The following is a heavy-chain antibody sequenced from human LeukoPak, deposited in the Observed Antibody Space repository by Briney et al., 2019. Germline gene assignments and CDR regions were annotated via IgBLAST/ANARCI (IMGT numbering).Heavy chain of an antibody. CDR2: ISYDGSNK. D-gene: IGHD1-1*01. CDR3: AKAGGPTTPFTY. J-gene: IGHJ4*02. V-gene: IGHV3-30*18. CDR1: GFTFSSYG. Sequence: PGGSLRLSCAASGFTFSSYGMHWVRQAPGKGLEWVAVISYDGSNKYYADSVKGRFTISRDNSKNTLYLQMNSLRAEDTAVYYCAKAGGPTTPFTYWGQGTLVTVSS.